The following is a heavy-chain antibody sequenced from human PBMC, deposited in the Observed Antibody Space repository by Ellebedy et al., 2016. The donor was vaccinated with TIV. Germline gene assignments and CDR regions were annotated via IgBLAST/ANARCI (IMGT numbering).Heavy chain of an antibody. CDR3: AKDVVEPGLAFDY. V-gene: IGHV3-7*03. CDR2: VKKDGTEK. D-gene: IGHD2-15*01. Sequence: GESLKISCEASGFTFTSYWMYWVRQAPGKGLEWVATVKKDGTEKFYVDSVKGRFTISRDNAKPSLYLQMNSLRAEDTAVYYCAKDVVEPGLAFDYWGQGTLVTVSS. J-gene: IGHJ4*02. CDR1: GFTFTSYW.